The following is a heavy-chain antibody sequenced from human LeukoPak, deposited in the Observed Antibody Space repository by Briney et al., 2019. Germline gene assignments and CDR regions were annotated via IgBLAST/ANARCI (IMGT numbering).Heavy chain of an antibody. V-gene: IGHV4-59*08. CDR3: ARFARSRATVGFDY. J-gene: IGHJ4*02. D-gene: IGHD3-16*01. CDR1: GGSISSYY. CDR2: IYYSGGT. Sequence: SETLSLTCTVSGGSISSYYWSWIRQPPGKGLEWIGYIYYSGGTNYNPSLKSRVTISVDTSKNQFSLKLSSVTAADTAVYYCARFARSRATVGFDYWGQGTLVTVSS.